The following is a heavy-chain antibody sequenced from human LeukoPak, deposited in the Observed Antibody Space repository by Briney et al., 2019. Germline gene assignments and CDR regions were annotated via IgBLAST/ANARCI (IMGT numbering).Heavy chain of an antibody. Sequence: GASVKVSCKASGYTFASYYMHWVRQAPGQGLEWMGIINPSGGSTSYAQKFQGRVTMTRDTSTSTVYMELSSLRSEDTAVYYCASSSSGYYVLGYWGQGTLVTVSS. J-gene: IGHJ4*02. V-gene: IGHV1-46*01. CDR1: GYTFASYY. D-gene: IGHD3-22*01. CDR3: ASSSSGYYVLGY. CDR2: INPSGGST.